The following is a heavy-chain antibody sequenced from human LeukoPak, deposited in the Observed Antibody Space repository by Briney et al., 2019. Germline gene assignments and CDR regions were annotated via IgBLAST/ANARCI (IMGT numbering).Heavy chain of an antibody. CDR2: ISGSGGST. CDR3: AKSIGGTSYYYDSSGYYFDY. CDR1: GFTFSSYA. D-gene: IGHD3-22*01. V-gene: IGHV3-23*01. J-gene: IGHJ4*02. Sequence: GGSLRLSCAASGFTFSSYAMSWVRQAPGKGLEWVSAISGSGGSTYYAVSAKGRFTISRDNSKNTLYLQMNSLRAEDTAVYYCAKSIGGTSYYYDSSGYYFDYWGQGTLVTVSS.